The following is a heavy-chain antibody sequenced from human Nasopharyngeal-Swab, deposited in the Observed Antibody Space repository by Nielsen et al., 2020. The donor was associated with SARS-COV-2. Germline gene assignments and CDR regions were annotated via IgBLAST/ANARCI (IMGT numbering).Heavy chain of an antibody. D-gene: IGHD3-10*01. CDR1: GFTFSSYA. CDR3: ASGLLWFGELSY. Sequence: SLKISCAASGFTFSSYAMHWVRQAPGKGLEWVAVISYDGSNKYYADSVKGRFTISRDNSKNTLYLQMNSLRAEDTAVYYCASGLLWFGELSYWGQGTLVTVSS. V-gene: IGHV3-30-3*01. J-gene: IGHJ4*02. CDR2: ISYDGSNK.